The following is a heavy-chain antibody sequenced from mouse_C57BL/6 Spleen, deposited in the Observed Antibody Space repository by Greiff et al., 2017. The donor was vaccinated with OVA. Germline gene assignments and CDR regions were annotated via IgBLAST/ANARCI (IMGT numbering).Heavy chain of an antibody. CDR1: GYTFTSYG. CDR3: TRDTTQATYFDS. V-gene: IGHV1-81*01. Sequence: QVQLKESGAELARPGASVKLSCKASGYTFTSYGISWVKQRTGQGLEWIGEIYPRSGNTYYNEKFKGKATLTADKSSSTAYMELRSLTSEDSAVYFSTRDTTQATYFDSWGQGTTLTVSS. D-gene: IGHD3-2*02. CDR2: IYPRSGNT. J-gene: IGHJ2*01.